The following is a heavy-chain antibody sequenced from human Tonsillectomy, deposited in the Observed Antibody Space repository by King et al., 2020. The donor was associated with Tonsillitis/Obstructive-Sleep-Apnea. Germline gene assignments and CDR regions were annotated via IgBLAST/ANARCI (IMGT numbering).Heavy chain of an antibody. CDR1: GFTFSNTW. CDR2: IKSKTDGGKT. CDR3: TGWLYH. V-gene: IGHV3-15*07. J-gene: IGHJ5*02. Sequence: EVQLVESGGALVKPGGSLRLSCAASGFTFSNTWMNWVRQAPGKGLEWVGRIKSKTDGGKTDYAAPVKGRFTISRDDSKNALYLQMNSLKTEDTAVYYCTGWLYHWGQGTLVTVSS.